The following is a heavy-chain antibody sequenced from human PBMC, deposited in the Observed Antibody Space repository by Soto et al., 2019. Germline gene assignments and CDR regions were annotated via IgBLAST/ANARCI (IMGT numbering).Heavy chain of an antibody. Sequence: QVQLVQSGAEVKKPGASVKVSCKASGITSTTYAIHWVLQAPGQGLEWMGWINTGNGNTRYSQRFLGRVSLTTDTSASTASMELSSLTSEDKAAYYCARAISGYVTWGQGLLITVS. V-gene: IGHV1-3*04. CDR2: INTGNGNT. CDR1: GITSTTYA. CDR3: ARAISGYVT. D-gene: IGHD5-12*01. J-gene: IGHJ1*01.